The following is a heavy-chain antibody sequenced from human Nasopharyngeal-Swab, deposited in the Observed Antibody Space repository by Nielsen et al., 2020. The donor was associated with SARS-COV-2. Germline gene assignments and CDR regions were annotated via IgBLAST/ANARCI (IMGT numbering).Heavy chain of an antibody. V-gene: IGHV3-66*01. Sequence: GESLKISCAASGFTFSSYWMSWVRQAPGKGLEWVSVIYSGGSTYYADSVKGRFTISRDNSKNTLYLQMNSLRAEDTAVYYCARDPVAARTPHYYYGMDVWGQGTTVTVSS. CDR3: ARDPVAARTPHYYYGMDV. D-gene: IGHD6-6*01. CDR1: GFTFSSYW. CDR2: IYSGGST. J-gene: IGHJ6*02.